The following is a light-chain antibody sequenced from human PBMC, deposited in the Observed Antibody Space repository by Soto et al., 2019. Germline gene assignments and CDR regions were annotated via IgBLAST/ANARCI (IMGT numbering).Light chain of an antibody. V-gene: IGKV3-11*01. CDR2: DAS. CDR1: QSVSSS. CDR3: QQRSNWYT. J-gene: IGKJ2*01. Sequence: EIVLTQSPATLPLSPGERATLSCRASQSVSSSLAWYQQKPGQAPRLLIFDASNRATGIPARFSGGGSGTDFTLTISSLEPEDFAVYYCQQRSNWYTFGQGTKLEIK.